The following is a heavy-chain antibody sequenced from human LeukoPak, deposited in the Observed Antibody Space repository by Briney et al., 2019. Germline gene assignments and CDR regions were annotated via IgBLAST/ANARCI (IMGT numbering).Heavy chain of an antibody. V-gene: IGHV4-61*02. CDR3: AREVSLGARPYFDY. CDR1: GGSISSGSYY. Sequence: SETLSLTCTVSGGSISSGSYYWSWIRQPAGKGLEWIGRIWTSGSTNYNPSLRSRVTMSADTSKNQFSLKLSSVTAADTAVYYCAREVSLGARPYFDYWGQGTLVTVSS. J-gene: IGHJ4*02. D-gene: IGHD3-16*01. CDR2: IWTSGST.